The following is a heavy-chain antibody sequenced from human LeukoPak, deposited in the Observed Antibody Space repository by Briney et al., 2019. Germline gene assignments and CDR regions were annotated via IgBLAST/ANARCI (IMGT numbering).Heavy chain of an antibody. CDR2: INPSGGST. CDR1: GYTFTSYF. Sequence: ASVEVSCKASGYTFTSYFMHWVRQAPGQELECVGIINPSGGSTSYAQKFQGRVTMTRDTSTSTVYMELSSLRSEDTAVYYCASGWYYDSSGYPTSGYFQHWGQGTLVTVSS. V-gene: IGHV1-46*01. CDR3: ASGWYYDSSGYPTSGYFQH. D-gene: IGHD3-22*01. J-gene: IGHJ1*01.